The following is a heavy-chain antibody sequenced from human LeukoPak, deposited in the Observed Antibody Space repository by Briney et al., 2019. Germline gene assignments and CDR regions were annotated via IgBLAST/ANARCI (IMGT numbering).Heavy chain of an antibody. CDR3: TTAAFT. CDR2: IRNKVDGGTT. CDR1: GFTFSNAW. D-gene: IGHD3-16*01. J-gene: IGHJ4*02. V-gene: IGHV3-15*01. Sequence: PGGSLRLSCAASGFTFSNAWMSWVRQAPGKGLEWVGRIRNKVDGGTTDYAAPVKGRFTISRDDSKNTRYLHMDSLKTEDTAVYYCTTAAFTWGQGTLVTVSS.